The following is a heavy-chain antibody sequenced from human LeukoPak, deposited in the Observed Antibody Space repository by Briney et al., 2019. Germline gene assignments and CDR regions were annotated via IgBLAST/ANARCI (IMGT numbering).Heavy chain of an antibody. Sequence: GGSLRLSCAASGFTFSSSAMTWVRQSPGKGLEWVAAVGTSGHTFYPDSVKGQFTISRENARNSVYLQMNSLRAGDTAVYYCVRSFYGDHPYWGQGTLVTVSS. V-gene: IGHV3-13*01. CDR1: GFTFSSSA. CDR3: VRSFYGDHPY. J-gene: IGHJ4*02. CDR2: VGTSGHT. D-gene: IGHD4-17*01.